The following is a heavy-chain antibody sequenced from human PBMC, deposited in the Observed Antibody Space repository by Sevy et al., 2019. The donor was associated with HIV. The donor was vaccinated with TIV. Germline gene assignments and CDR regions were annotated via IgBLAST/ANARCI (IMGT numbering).Heavy chain of an antibody. D-gene: IGHD6-19*01. J-gene: IGHJ4*02. CDR2: ISGSGGST. V-gene: IGHV3-23*01. CDR3: AKGRYSSGPEWYFDY. CDR1: GFTFSSYA. Sequence: GGSLRLSCAASGFTFSSYAMSWVRQAPGKGLEWVSAISGSGGSTYYADSVKGRFTISRDNSKNTLYLQMNSLRAEDTAIYDCAKGRYSSGPEWYFDYWGQGTLVTVSS.